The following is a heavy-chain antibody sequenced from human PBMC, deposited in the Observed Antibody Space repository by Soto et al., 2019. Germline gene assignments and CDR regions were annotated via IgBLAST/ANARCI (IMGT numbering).Heavy chain of an antibody. CDR3: ARAHYVDTEMVTSVDD. CDR2: ISSGSSYI. CDR1: GFTFSGYS. V-gene: IGHV3-21*04. D-gene: IGHD5-18*01. J-gene: IGHJ4*02. Sequence: GGSLRLSCAASGFTFSGYSMNWVRQAPGKGLEWVSSISSGSSYIYYADSVKGGFTISRDNAKNSLYLQINSLRAEDTAVYYYARAHYVDTEMVTSVDDWGQGTLGTVSS.